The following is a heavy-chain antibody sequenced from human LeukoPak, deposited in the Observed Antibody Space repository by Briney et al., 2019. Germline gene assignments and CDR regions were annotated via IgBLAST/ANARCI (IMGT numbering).Heavy chain of an antibody. CDR2: INHSGST. J-gene: IGHJ4*02. V-gene: IGHV4-34*01. D-gene: IGHD6-19*01. Sequence: SETLSLTCAVYGGSFSGYYWSWIRQPPGKGLEWIGEINHSGSTNYNPSLKSRVTISVDTSKNQFSLKLSSVTAADTAVYYCARASAASPTSSGWTPFDYWGQGTLVTVSS. CDR1: GGSFSGYY. CDR3: ARASAASPTSSGWTPFDY.